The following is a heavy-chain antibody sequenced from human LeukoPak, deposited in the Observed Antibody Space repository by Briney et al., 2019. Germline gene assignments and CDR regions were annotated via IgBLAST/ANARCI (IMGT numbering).Heavy chain of an antibody. CDR3: ARVQIQLWFGFDY. CDR2: INPNSGGT. V-gene: IGHV1-2*02. Sequence: ASVKVSCKASGYTFTGYYMHWVRQAPGQGLEWMGWINPNSGGTNYAQKFQGRVNMTRDTSISTAYMELSRLRSGDTAVYYCARVQIQLWFGFDYWGQGTLVTVSS. D-gene: IGHD5-18*01. CDR1: GYTFTGYY. J-gene: IGHJ4*02.